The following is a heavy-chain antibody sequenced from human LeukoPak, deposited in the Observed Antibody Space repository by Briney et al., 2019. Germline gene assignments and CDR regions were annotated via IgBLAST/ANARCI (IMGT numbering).Heavy chain of an antibody. CDR2: ISGSGGST. CDR3: AKVYYDSRGYVYYFDY. V-gene: IGHV3-23*01. CDR1: GFTFSTYA. Sequence: GGSLRLSCAASGFTFSTYAMTWVRQAPGKGLEWVSAISGSGGSTYYADSVKGRFSISRDNSKNTLYLQMSSLRDEDTVVYFCAKVYYDSRGYVYYFDYWGQRTLVTVSS. J-gene: IGHJ4*02. D-gene: IGHD3-22*01.